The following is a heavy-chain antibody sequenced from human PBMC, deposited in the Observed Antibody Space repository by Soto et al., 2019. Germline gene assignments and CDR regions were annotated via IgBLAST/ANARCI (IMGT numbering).Heavy chain of an antibody. CDR1: GGSIGRFY. CDR2: VYSTGGT. Sequence: SETLSLTCNVSGGSIGRFYWSWIRQSADKGLEWIGRVYSTGGTAYNPALKGRVTISLDRSNNHVSLEMNSVTAADTAVYFCARDLSGTGLDIWGRGTRVTVSS. J-gene: IGHJ6*02. D-gene: IGHD1-26*01. CDR3: ARDLSGTGLDI. V-gene: IGHV4-4*07.